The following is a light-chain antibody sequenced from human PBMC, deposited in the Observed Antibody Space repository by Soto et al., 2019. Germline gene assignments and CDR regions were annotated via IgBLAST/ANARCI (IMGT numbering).Light chain of an antibody. CDR1: QSVSNN. CDR2: GAS. Sequence: EIVLTQSPATLSLSPGERATLSCRASQSVSNNLAWYQQKPGQAPRLLIYGASSRATGIPARFSGSGSGTDFTLTISSLEPEDFAVYYCQQRSNWPTFGQGTKVDIK. V-gene: IGKV3-11*01. CDR3: QQRSNWPT. J-gene: IGKJ1*01.